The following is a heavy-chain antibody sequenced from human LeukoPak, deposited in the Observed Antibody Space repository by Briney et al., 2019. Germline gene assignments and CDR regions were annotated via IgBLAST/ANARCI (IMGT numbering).Heavy chain of an antibody. J-gene: IGHJ5*02. V-gene: IGHV4-59*11. CDR3: ARVGSDWFDP. CDR1: GGSISSHY. CDR2: IYYSGST. D-gene: IGHD3-10*01. Sequence: PSETLPLTCTVSGGSISSHYWSWIRQPPGKGLEWIGYIYYSGSTNYNPSLKSRVTISVDTSKNQFSLKLSSVTAADTAVYYCARVGSDWFDPWGQGTLVTVSS.